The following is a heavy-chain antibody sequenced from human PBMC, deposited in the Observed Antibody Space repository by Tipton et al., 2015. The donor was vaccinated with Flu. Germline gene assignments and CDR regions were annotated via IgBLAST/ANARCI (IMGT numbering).Heavy chain of an antibody. CDR3: ARHRYYADDTGPGVYFNY. CDR1: GDSIRGTIYK. Sequence: GSLRLSCTVSGDSIRGTIYKWGWIRQPPGKGLEWIANVDYSGDTYYNPSLKSRVTISLDTSENQFSLKLSAVTAADTAVYYCARHRYYADDTGPGVYFNYWGQGTLVTVSA. CDR2: VDYSGDT. D-gene: IGHD3-3*01. J-gene: IGHJ4*02. V-gene: IGHV4-39*01.